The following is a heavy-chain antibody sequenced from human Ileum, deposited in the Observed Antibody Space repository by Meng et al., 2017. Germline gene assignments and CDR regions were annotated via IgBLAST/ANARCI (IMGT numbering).Heavy chain of an antibody. CDR3: ARDPSGGKFHYFDS. CDR1: GATFTSFV. D-gene: IGHD2-15*01. CDR2: IHAGNGNR. Sequence: QVQLVQSGPDVKRPGASLKVSCKASGATFTSFVIHWVRQAPGQRLEWMGWIHAGNGNRKYSQKFQGRVTFTTDTSATTAYLDLSSLRSEDTAAYYCARDPSGGKFHYFDSWGQGTLVTVSS. V-gene: IGHV1-3*01. J-gene: IGHJ4*02.